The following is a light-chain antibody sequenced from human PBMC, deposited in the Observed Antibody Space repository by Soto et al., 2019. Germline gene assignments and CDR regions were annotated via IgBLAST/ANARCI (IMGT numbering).Light chain of an antibody. J-gene: IGKJ4*01. CDR2: VAS. V-gene: IGKV3-11*01. Sequence: EIVVTQSPATMSLSPGERANLSCKASQSVSSYLAWYQQKPGQAPRLLIVVASNRATGIPAMFSGSVSRTDFTLTISSLEPVDFAVYYCHQRSNWPKESTFGGATKVEIK. CDR3: HQRSNWPKEST. CDR1: QSVSSY.